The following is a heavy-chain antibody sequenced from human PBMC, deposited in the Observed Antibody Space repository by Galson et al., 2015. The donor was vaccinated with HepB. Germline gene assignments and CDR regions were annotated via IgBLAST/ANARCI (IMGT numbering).Heavy chain of an antibody. J-gene: IGHJ4*02. CDR1: GFTFSDYT. V-gene: IGHV3-30*01. Sequence: SLRLSCAASGFTFSDYTMDWVRQAPGKGLEWVAVISDDGNIKAYADSVKGRLTISRDNSKNTLYLQMDSLRTEDTAVYYCARDPKAIWTTRGGFDSWGQGTLVTVSS. CDR2: ISDDGNIK. CDR3: ARDPKAIWTTRGGFDS. D-gene: IGHD3/OR15-3a*01.